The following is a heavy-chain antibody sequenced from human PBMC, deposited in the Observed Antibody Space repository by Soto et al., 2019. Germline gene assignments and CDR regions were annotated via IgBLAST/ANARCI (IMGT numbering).Heavy chain of an antibody. CDR3: ARQNSGTYALDY. CDR1: GFSLSASGVG. J-gene: IGHJ4*02. Sequence: QITLKESGPTLVKPTQTLTLTCTFSGFSLSASGVGVGWFRQPPGKALEWLAVIYWDDTKTYSPSLESRLTVTKDTSKNQVVLTRTNMDPVDTATYCCARQNSGTYALDYWGQGVLVTVSS. D-gene: IGHD1-26*01. CDR2: IYWDDTK. V-gene: IGHV2-5*02.